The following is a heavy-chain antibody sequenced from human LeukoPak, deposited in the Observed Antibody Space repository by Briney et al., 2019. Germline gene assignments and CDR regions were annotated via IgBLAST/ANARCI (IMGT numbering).Heavy chain of an antibody. CDR2: IYPGDSDT. CDR3: ARGPQGAIFDY. Sequence: GESLKISCKGSGYSFITYRIGWVRQMPGKGLEWMGIIYPGDSDTRYSPSFQGQVTISVDKSISTAYLQWSSLKASDTAMYYCARGPQGAIFDYWGQGTLVIVSS. CDR1: GYSFITYR. D-gene: IGHD3-16*01. J-gene: IGHJ4*02. V-gene: IGHV5-51*01.